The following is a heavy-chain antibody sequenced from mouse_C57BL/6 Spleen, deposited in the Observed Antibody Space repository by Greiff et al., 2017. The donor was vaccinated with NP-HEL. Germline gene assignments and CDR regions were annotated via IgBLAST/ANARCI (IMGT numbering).Heavy chain of an antibody. CDR3: VRQGILGLDY. CDR2: IRSKSNNYAT. J-gene: IGHJ2*01. V-gene: IGHV10-1*01. CDR1: GFSFNTYA. Sequence: EVKVVESGGGLVQPKGSLKLSCAASGFSFNTYAMNWVRQAPGKGLEWVARIRSKSNNYATYYADSVKDRFTISRDDSESMLYPQMNNLKTEDTAMYYCVRQGILGLDYWGQGTTLTVSS. D-gene: IGHD4-1*01.